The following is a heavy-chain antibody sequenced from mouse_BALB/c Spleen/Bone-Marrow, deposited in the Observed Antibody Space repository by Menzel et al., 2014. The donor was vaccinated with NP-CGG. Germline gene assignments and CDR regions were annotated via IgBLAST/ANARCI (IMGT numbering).Heavy chain of an antibody. CDR3: ARARSTMITTGTLDY. Sequence: QPGESRKLSCAASGFTFSSFGMHWVRQAPEKGLEWVAYISSGSSTIYYADTLKGRFTISRDNPKNTLFLQMTSLRSEDTAMYYCARARSTMITTGTLDYWGQGTSVTVSS. CDR2: ISSGSSTI. CDR1: GFTFSSFG. D-gene: IGHD2-4*01. J-gene: IGHJ4*01. V-gene: IGHV5-17*02.